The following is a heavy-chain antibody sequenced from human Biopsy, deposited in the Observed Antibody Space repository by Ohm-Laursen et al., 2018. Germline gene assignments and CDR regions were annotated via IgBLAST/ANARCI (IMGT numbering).Heavy chain of an antibody. Sequence: SLRLSCAASVFIFSTYTMYWVRQAPGEALEWVSSISSRSSDIYYADSVKGRFTISRDNAKNSLFLHMTSLRAEDTAVYYCARESALKWYQSLSYFNGMDVWGQGTTVTVSS. V-gene: IGHV3-21*01. CDR1: VFIFSTYT. CDR3: ARESALKWYQSLSYFNGMDV. J-gene: IGHJ6*02. CDR2: ISSRSSDI. D-gene: IGHD2-2*01.